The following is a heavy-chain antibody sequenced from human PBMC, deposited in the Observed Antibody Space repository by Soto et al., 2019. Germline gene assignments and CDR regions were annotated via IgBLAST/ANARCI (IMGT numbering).Heavy chain of an antibody. J-gene: IGHJ3*02. CDR1: GFTFSSYA. V-gene: IGHV3-30-3*01. CDR3: ARDKINRDAFDI. CDR2: ISYDGSNK. Sequence: GGSLRLSCAASGFTFSSYAMHWVRQAPGKGLEWVAVISYDGSNKYYADSVKGRFTISRDNSKNTLYLQMNSLRAEDTAVYYCARDKINRDAFDIWGQGTMVTVSS.